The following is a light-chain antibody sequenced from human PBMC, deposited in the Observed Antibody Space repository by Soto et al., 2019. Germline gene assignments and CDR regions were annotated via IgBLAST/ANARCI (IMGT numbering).Light chain of an antibody. CDR1: SSNIGAGYD. V-gene: IGLV1-40*01. CDR2: GDS. CDR3: QSSDSRLSGSDV. J-gene: IGLJ1*01. Sequence: QSARTQPASLSVAPGQRVTISFTGSSSNIGAGYDVHCYQQLPGTAPKLLIFGDSNRPSGVPDRFSGSKSGTSASLAITGLQADDEADYYCQSSDSRLSGSDVFGTGTKVTVL.